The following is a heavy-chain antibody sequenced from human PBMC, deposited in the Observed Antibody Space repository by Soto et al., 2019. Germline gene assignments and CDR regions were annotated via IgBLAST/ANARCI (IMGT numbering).Heavy chain of an antibody. J-gene: IGHJ3*02. CDR2: IDPSDSYT. V-gene: IGHV5-10-1*01. D-gene: IGHD3-22*01. CDR3: ARRPHNYYDSSGYYSLGAFDI. Sequence: PGESLKISCKGSGYSFTSYWISWVRQMPGKGLEWMGRIDPSDSYTNYSPSFQGHVTISADKSISTAYLQWGSLKASDTAMYYCARRPHNYYDSSGYYSLGAFDIWGQVTMVTVSS. CDR1: GYSFTSYW.